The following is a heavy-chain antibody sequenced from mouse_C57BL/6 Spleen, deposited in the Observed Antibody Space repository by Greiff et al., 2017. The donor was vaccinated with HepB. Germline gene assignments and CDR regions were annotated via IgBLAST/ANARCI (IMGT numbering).Heavy chain of an antibody. CDR1: GYSFTGYF. CDR2: INPYNGDT. CDR3: ARSDGYAFAY. V-gene: IGHV1-20*01. Sequence: VQLKQSGPELVKPGDSVKISCKASGYSFTGYFMNWVMQSHGKSLEWIGRINPYNGDTFYNQKFKGKATLTVDKSSSTAHMELRSLTSEDSAVYYCARSDGYAFAYWGQGTLVTVSA. D-gene: IGHD2-3*01. J-gene: IGHJ3*01.